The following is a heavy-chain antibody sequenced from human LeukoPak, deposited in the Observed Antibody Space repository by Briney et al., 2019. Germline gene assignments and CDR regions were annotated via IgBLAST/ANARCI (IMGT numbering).Heavy chain of an antibody. CDR2: IYHSGST. D-gene: IGHD3-9*01. CDR1: GYSISSGYY. V-gene: IGHV4-38-2*01. Sequence: SETLSLTCAVSGYSISSGYYWGWIRQPPGKGLEWIGSIYHSGSTYYNPSLKSRVTISVDTSKNQFSLKLSSVTAADTAVYYCARAARDILTGYYRNNWFDPWGRGTLVTVSS. J-gene: IGHJ5*02. CDR3: ARAARDILTGYYRNNWFDP.